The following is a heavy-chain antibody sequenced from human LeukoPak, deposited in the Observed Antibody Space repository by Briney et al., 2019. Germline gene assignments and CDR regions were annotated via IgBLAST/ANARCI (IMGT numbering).Heavy chain of an antibody. Sequence: LETLSLTCTVSGGSSSSSTYYWGWIRQPPGKGLEWIGSIYYSGSTYYNPSLKSRVTISVDTSKNQFSLRLTSVTAVDTAVYYCARRQYSGSYWYNWFDPWGQGTLVTVSS. J-gene: IGHJ5*02. CDR2: IYYSGST. CDR3: ARRQYSGSYWYNWFDP. V-gene: IGHV4-39*01. D-gene: IGHD1-26*01. CDR1: GGSSSSSTYY.